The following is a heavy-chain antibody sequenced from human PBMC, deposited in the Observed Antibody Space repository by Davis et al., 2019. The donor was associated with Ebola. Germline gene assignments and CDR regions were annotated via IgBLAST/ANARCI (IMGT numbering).Heavy chain of an antibody. D-gene: IGHD1-26*01. V-gene: IGHV4-39*01. CDR2: IYYSGST. CDR3: ARHRGSRFSGSGEFDY. Sequence: SETLSLTCTVSGGSISSYYWGWIRQPPGKGLEWIGSIYYSGSTYYNPSLKSRVTISVDTSKNQFSLKLSSVTAADTAVYYCARHRGSRFSGSGEFDYWGQGNLVTGSS. J-gene: IGHJ4*02. CDR1: GGSISSYY.